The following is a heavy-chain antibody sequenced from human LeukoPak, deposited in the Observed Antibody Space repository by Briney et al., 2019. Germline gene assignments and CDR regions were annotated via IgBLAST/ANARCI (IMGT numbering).Heavy chain of an antibody. D-gene: IGHD2-2*01. Sequence: PGGSLRLSCAASGFIFDDYGMTWVRQAPGKGLEWVSGIDWNGGRTGYADSVKGRFTISRDNAKNSLYLQMNSLRAEDTALYYCARAQTMRRGFYDDFEIWGQGTMVTVSS. CDR1: GFIFDDYG. CDR2: IDWNGGRT. J-gene: IGHJ3*02. V-gene: IGHV3-20*04. CDR3: ARAQTMRRGFYDDFEI.